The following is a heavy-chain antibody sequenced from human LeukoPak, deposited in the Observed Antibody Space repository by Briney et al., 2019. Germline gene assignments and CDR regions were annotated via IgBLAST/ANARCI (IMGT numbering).Heavy chain of an antibody. CDR2: IAGSSSYM. Sequence: GGSLRLSCAASGFSFSSYHMNWVRQAPGKGLEWVSSIAGSSSYMNYVDAVKGRFTISRDNAKNSLYLQMNSLRGEDTAVYYCPMGEGYNDYWGQGILVTVSS. CDR3: PMGEGYNDY. J-gene: IGHJ4*02. D-gene: IGHD5-24*01. V-gene: IGHV3-21*04. CDR1: GFSFSSYH.